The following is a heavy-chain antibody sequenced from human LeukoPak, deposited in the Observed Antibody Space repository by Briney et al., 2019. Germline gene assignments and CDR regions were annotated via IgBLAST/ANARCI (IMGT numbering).Heavy chain of an antibody. J-gene: IGHJ4*02. Sequence: SETLSLTCTVSGGSISSYYWSWIRQPPGKGLEWLGYIYFSGSTDYNPSLKSRVTISVDTSKNQFSLELSSVTAADTAVYYCARHYSGSYSVLDYWGQGTLVTVSS. CDR1: GGSISSYY. CDR2: IYFSGST. CDR3: ARHYSGSYSVLDY. D-gene: IGHD1-26*01. V-gene: IGHV4-59*08.